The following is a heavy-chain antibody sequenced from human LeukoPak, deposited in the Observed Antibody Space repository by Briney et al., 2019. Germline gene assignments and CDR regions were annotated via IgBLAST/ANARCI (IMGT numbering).Heavy chain of an antibody. CDR3: ARVKSNYFFKYYMDV. V-gene: IGHV3-21*01. CDR1: GFTFSLHS. Sequence: GGSLRLSCEASGFTFSLHSMSWVRQAPGKGLEWVSSISGSSSSIYYTDSLKGRFTISRDNAKNSLYLHMTSLRAEDTAVYYCARVKSNYFFKYYMDVWAKGTPVTVSS. CDR2: ISGSSSSI. D-gene: IGHD5/OR15-5a*01. J-gene: IGHJ6*03.